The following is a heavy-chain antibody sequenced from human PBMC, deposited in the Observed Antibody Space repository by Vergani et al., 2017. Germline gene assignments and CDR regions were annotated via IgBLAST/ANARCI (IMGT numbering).Heavy chain of an antibody. CDR1: GGTFSSYT. V-gene: IGHV1-69*02. CDR2: IIPILGIA. D-gene: IGHD6-13*01. CDR3: ATTASIAAAGPGKFYYYYGMDV. Sequence: QVQLVQSGAEVKKPGSSVKVSCKASGGTFSSYTISLVRQAPGQGLEWMGRIIPILGIANYAQKFQGRVTITADKSTSTAYMELSSLRSEDTAVYYCATTASIAAAGPGKFYYYYGMDVWGQGTTVTVSS. J-gene: IGHJ6*02.